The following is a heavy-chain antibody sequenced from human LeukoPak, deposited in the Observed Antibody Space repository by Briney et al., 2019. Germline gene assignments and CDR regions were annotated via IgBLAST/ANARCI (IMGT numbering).Heavy chain of an antibody. V-gene: IGHV4-38-2*01. CDR1: GYSISSGYY. Sequence: KTSETLSLTCAVSGYSISSGYYWGWIRQPPGKGLEWIGRIYHSGSTYYNPSLKSRVTISVDTSKNQSSLKLSSVTAAGTAVYYCARRGYGGFDPWGQGTLVTVSS. CDR3: ARRGYGGFDP. CDR2: IYHSGST. D-gene: IGHD4-17*01. J-gene: IGHJ5*02.